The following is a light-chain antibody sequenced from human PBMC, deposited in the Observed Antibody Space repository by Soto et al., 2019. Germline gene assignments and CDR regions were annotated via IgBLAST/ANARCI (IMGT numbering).Light chain of an antibody. J-gene: IGKJ3*01. CDR1: QSVSSNY. V-gene: IGKV3-20*01. CDR2: GAS. Sequence: EIVLTQSPGTLSLSPGERATLSCRASQSVSSNYVAWYQQKAGQAPRLLIYGASSRATGIPDRFSGSGSGTDFTLTISRLEPEDFVVYYCQQYGSSPRTFGPGTKVDIK. CDR3: QQYGSSPRT.